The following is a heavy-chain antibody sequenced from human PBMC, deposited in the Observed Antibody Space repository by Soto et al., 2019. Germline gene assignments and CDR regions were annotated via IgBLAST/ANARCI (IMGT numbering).Heavy chain of an antibody. CDR2: IGTAGDT. CDR1: GFTFSSYD. CDR3: ATEGIPAAAFDS. V-gene: IGHV3-13*01. Sequence: EVQLVESGGGLVQPGGSLRLSCAASGFTFSSYDMHWVRQATGKGLEWVSAIGTAGDTYYPGSVKGRFTISRDSSSNTLYLQMNSLRAEDTAVYYCATEGIPAAAFDSWGQGTLVTVSS. D-gene: IGHD2-2*01. J-gene: IGHJ4*02.